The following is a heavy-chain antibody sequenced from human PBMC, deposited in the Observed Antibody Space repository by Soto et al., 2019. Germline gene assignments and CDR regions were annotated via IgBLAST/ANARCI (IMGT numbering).Heavy chain of an antibody. J-gene: IGHJ4*02. CDR3: ALRCMAVVPEY. CDR1: GDSISSYY. CDR2: LYYGRSA. V-gene: IGHV4-59*01. Sequence: QVQLQESGPGLVKPSETLSLTCAVSGDSISSYYCMWIRQPPGKGLESIGYLYYGRSANYNPSLHSRFTLSVDTSTNHSSLTLSSMTAANTAVYYCALRCMAVVPEYWGQGTLVTVSS. D-gene: IGHD3-22*01.